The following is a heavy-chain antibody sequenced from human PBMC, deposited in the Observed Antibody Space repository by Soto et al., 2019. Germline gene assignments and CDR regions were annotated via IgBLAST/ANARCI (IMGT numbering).Heavy chain of an antibody. CDR2: IIPIFGTA. CDR3: ARELEMTTSPYFDY. V-gene: IGHV1-69*13. Sequence: SVKVSCKASGGTFSSYAISWVRRAPGQGLEWMGGIIPIFGTANYAQKFQGRVTITADESTSTAYMELSSLRSDDTAVYYCARELEMTTSPYFDYWGQGTLVTVSS. CDR1: GGTFSSYA. J-gene: IGHJ4*02. D-gene: IGHD4-17*01.